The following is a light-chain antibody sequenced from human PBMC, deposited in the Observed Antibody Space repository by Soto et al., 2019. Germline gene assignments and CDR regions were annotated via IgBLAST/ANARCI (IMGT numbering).Light chain of an antibody. CDR2: EVS. CDR3: SSYGGSNTFGV. J-gene: IGLJ1*01. V-gene: IGLV2-8*01. CDR1: SSDVGGYNY. Sequence: QSVLTQPPSASGSLGQSVTISCTGTSSDVGGYNYVSWYQQHPGKAPKLMIYEVSKRPSGVPDRFSGSKSGNTASLTVSGLQAEDEADYYCSSYGGSNTFGVFGTGTKLTVL.